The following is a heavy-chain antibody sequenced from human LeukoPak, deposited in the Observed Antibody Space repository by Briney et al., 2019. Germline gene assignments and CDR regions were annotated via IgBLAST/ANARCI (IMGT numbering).Heavy chain of an antibody. Sequence: GSLRLSCAASGFTFSSYEMNWVRQAPGKGLEWVSYISSSGSTIYYADSVKGRFTISRDNAKNSLYLQMNSLRAEDTAVYYCARRYCSGGSCYFRYFDYWGQGTLVTVSS. V-gene: IGHV3-48*03. J-gene: IGHJ4*02. D-gene: IGHD2-15*01. CDR2: ISSSGSTI. CDR3: ARRYCSGGSCYFRYFDY. CDR1: GFTFSSYE.